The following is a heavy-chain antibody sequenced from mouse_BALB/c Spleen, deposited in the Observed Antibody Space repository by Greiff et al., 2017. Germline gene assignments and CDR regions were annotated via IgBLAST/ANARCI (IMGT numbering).Heavy chain of an antibody. Sequence: QVQLQQPGAELVRPGASVKLSCKASGYTFTSYWINWVKQRPGQGLEWIGNIYPSDSYTNYNQKFKDKATLTVDKSSSTAYMQLSSPTSEDSAVYYGTRKDDWGEGTTLTVSS. CDR2: IYPSDSYT. CDR1: GYTFTSYW. J-gene: IGHJ2*01. V-gene: IGHV1-69*02. CDR3: TRKDD.